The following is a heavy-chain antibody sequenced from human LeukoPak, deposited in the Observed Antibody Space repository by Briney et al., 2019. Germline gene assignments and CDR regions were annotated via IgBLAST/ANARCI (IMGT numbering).Heavy chain of an antibody. J-gene: IGHJ4*02. CDR2: IIPIFGTA. CDR1: GGTFSSYA. V-gene: IGHV1-69*13. D-gene: IGHD2-2*01. Sequence: SVKVSCKASGGTFSSYAISWVRQAPGQGLEWMGGIIPIFGTANYAQKFQGRVTITADESTSTAYMELSSLRSEDTAVYYCARGGEGYCSSTSCYPIQFDYWGQGTLVTVSS. CDR3: ARGGEGYCSSTSCYPIQFDY.